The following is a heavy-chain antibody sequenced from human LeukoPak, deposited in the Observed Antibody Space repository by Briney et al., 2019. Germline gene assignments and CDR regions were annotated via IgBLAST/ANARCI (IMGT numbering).Heavy chain of an antibody. CDR3: AKDSLGYCSSTSCYDWFDP. D-gene: IGHD2-2*01. CDR2: IRYDGSNK. Sequence: GGSLRLSCAAYGFTFSSYGMHWVRQAPGKGLEWVAFIRYDGSNKYYTDSVKGRFTISRDNSKNTLYLQMNSLRAEDTAVYYCAKDSLGYCSSTSCYDWFDPWGQGTLVTVSS. CDR1: GFTFSSYG. V-gene: IGHV3-30*02. J-gene: IGHJ5*02.